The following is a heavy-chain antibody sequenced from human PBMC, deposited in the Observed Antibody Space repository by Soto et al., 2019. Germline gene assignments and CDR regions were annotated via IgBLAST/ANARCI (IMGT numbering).Heavy chain of an antibody. Sequence: QVQLQESGPGLVKPSETLSLTCTVSGGSVSSGSYYWSWIRQPPGKGLEWIGYIYYSGSTTYNPSLKCRVTMSVDTSKNRFSLKLSSVTAADTAVYYCARDLGGDAFDIWGQGTIVTVSS. J-gene: IGHJ3*02. V-gene: IGHV4-61*01. CDR1: GGSVSSGSYY. CDR2: IYYSGST. D-gene: IGHD3-16*01. CDR3: ARDLGGDAFDI.